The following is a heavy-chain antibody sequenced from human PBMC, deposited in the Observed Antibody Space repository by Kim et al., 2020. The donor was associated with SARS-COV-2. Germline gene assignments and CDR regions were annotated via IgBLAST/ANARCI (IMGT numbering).Heavy chain of an antibody. CDR2: INPNSGAT. CDR1: GDTFSGFY. V-gene: IGHV1-2*02. Sequence: ASVKVSCKASGDTFSGFYMHWVRQAPGQGLEWMGWINPNSGATNYAQKFQDRITLTRDTSISTGYMELNRLTSDDTAVYYFARDQGGLDVWGQGTTVTVS. CDR3: ARDQGGLDV. J-gene: IGHJ6*02.